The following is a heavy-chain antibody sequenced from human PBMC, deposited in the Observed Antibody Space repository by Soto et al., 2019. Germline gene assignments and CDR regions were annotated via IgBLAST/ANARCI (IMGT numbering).Heavy chain of an antibody. V-gene: IGHV1-46*04. J-gene: IGHJ4*02. Sequence: ASVKVSCKASGYTFTSYYMHWVRQAPGQGLEWMGIINPSGGGTYYVDSVKGRFTISRDNSKSTLFLQMNSLRVEDTAVYYCASDYYGSGSYPAPFDYWGQGTLVTVSS. CDR3: ASDYYGSGSYPAPFDY. D-gene: IGHD3-10*01. CDR1: GYTFTSYY. CDR2: INPSGGGT.